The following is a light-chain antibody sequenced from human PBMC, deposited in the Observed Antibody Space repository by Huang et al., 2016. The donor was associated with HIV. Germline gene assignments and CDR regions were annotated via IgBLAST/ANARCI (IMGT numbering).Light chain of an antibody. V-gene: IGKV1-8*01. CDR1: QAISDY. J-gene: IGKJ5*01. CDR2: AAS. Sequence: AIQMTQSPSSLSASTGDRVTITCRASQAISDYLAWFQQKPGKAPKLLIYAASTLQSGVPSRFSGSGSGTDFTFTISRLQSEDFATYYCQQYYTYPLTFGQGTRLETK. CDR3: QQYYTYPLT.